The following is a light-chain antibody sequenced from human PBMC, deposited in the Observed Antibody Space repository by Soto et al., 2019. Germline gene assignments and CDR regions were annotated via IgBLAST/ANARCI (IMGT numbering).Light chain of an antibody. V-gene: IGKV3-15*01. CDR3: QQYNNWPGT. Sequence: EIVMTQSPATLSVSPGERATLSCRASQSVSSNLAWYQQKPGQPPRLLIYGASTRATGIPARFSGSGSGTEFTLTLSSLLSEDFAVYYCQQYNNWPGTFGQGTKVEIK. CDR2: GAS. CDR1: QSVSSN. J-gene: IGKJ1*01.